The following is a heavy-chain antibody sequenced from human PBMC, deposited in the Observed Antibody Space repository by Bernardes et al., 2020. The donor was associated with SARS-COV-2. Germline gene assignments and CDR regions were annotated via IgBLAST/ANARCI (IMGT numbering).Heavy chain of an antibody. V-gene: IGHV3-74*01. D-gene: IGHD2-8*01. J-gene: IGHJ5*02. CDR3: ARDLGYCTNGVCSP. CDR1: GFTFSSSW. Sequence: GGSLRLSCAASGFTFSSSWLHWVRQAPGKGLVWVSRINTDGSSTSYADSVKGRFTISRDNAKNMLFLQMSGLRAEDTAMYYCARDLGYCTNGVCSPWGQGTLVTVS. CDR2: INTDGSST.